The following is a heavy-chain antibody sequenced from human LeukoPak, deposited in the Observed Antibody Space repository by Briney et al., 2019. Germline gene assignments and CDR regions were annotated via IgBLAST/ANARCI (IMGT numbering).Heavy chain of an antibody. V-gene: IGHV1-8*01. CDR3: ARDNYYGSGSHPYYYYYGMDV. Sequence: ASVKLSCKASGYTFTSYDINWVRQATGQGLEWMGWMNPNSGNTGYAQKFQGRVTMTRNSSISTAYMELSSLRSEDTGVYYCARDNYYGSGSHPYYYYYGMDVWGQGTTVTVSS. D-gene: IGHD3-10*01. J-gene: IGHJ6*02. CDR1: GYTFTSYD. CDR2: MNPNSGNT.